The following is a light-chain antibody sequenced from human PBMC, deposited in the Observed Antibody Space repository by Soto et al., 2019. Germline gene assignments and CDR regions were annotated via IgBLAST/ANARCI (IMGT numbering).Light chain of an antibody. CDR1: SSDFGGYNY. V-gene: IGLV2-11*01. Sequence: QSALTQPRSVSGSPGQSVTISCTETSSDFGGYNYVSWYQQHPGKAPKLIIYDVSDRPSGVPDRFSGSKSGNAASLTISGLQAEDEADYYCSSYTSSSNVVFGGGTKLTVL. CDR3: SSYTSSSNVV. CDR2: DVS. J-gene: IGLJ2*01.